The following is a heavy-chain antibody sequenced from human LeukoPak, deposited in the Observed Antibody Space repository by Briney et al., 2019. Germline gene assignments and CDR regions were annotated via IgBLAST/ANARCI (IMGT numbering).Heavy chain of an antibody. D-gene: IGHD5-12*01. Sequence: GGSLRLSCAASGFTFSSYAMHWVRQAPGKGLEWVAVISYDGSNKYYADSVKGRFTTSRDNSKNTLYLQMNSLRAEDTAVYYCARAPEGLRLLTDYWGQGTLVTVSS. J-gene: IGHJ4*02. CDR1: GFTFSSYA. CDR3: ARAPEGLRLLTDY. CDR2: ISYDGSNK. V-gene: IGHV3-30-3*01.